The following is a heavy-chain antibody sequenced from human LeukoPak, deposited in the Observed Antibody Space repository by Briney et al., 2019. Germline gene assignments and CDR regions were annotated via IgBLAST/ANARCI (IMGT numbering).Heavy chain of an antibody. CDR3: AREVITIFGVVTGLDY. CDR1: VGSLSSGDYC. D-gene: IGHD3-3*01. J-gene: IGHJ4*02. V-gene: IGHV4-30-4*08. Sequence: SQTLCLTCTVSVGSLSSGDYCWGWIRQPPGKGLGWIGYIYYSGSTYYNPSLKSRVTISVDTSKNQFSLKLSSVTAADTAVYYCAREVITIFGVVTGLDYWGQGTLVTVSS. CDR2: IYYSGST.